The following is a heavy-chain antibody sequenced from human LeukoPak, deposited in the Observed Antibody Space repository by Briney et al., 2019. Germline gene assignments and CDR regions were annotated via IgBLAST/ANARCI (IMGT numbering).Heavy chain of an antibody. V-gene: IGHV3-30-3*01. Sequence: GRSLRLSCAASGFTFSSYAMHWVRQAPGKGLEWVAVISYDGSNKYYADSVKGRFTISRDNSKNTLYLQMNSLRAEDTAVYYCARDTQQQPVGVFDYWGQGTLVTVSS. CDR3: ARDTQQQPVGVFDY. CDR2: ISYDGSNK. D-gene: IGHD6-13*01. CDR1: GFTFSSYA. J-gene: IGHJ4*02.